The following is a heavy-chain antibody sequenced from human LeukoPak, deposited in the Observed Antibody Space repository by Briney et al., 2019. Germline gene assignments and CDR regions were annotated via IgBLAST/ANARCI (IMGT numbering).Heavy chain of an antibody. J-gene: IGHJ4*02. V-gene: IGHV4-38-2*02. CDR3: ATSRSANYFSGY. D-gene: IGHD4/OR15-4a*01. CDR1: GYSISSGYY. CDR2: IYYSGNT. Sequence: SETLSLTCTVSGYSISSGYYWGWIRQPPGKGLEWIGSIYYSGNTYYNPSLKSRVTISVDTSKNQFSLRLSSVTAADTAVYYCATSRSANYFSGYWGQGTLVTVSS.